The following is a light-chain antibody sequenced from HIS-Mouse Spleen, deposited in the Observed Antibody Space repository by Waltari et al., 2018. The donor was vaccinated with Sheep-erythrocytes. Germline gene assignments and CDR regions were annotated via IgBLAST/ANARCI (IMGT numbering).Light chain of an antibody. J-gene: IGLJ1*01. CDR1: SSDGGGYNY. CDR2: DVS. CDR3: CSYAGSYNHV. Sequence: QSALTQPRSVSGSPGQSVTIPCTGTSSDGGGYNYCSWYQQHPGKAPKLMIYDVSKRPSGVPDRFSGSKSGNTASLTISGLQAEDEADYYCCSYAGSYNHVFATGTKVTVL. V-gene: IGLV2-11*01.